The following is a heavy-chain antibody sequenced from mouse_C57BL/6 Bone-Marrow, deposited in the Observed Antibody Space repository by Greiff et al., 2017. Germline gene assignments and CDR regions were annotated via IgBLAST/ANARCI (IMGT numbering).Heavy chain of an antibody. J-gene: IGHJ4*01. Sequence: VQLQQPGAELVKPGASVKLSCKASGYTFTSYWMHWVKQRPGQGLEWIGMIHPNSGSTNYNEKFKSKATLTVDKSSSTAYMQLSSLTSEDSAVYYCARGQRWPRRGYAMDYWGQGTSVTVSS. V-gene: IGHV1-64*01. CDR1: GYTFTSYW. D-gene: IGHD2-3*01. CDR3: ARGQRWPRRGYAMDY. CDR2: IHPNSGST.